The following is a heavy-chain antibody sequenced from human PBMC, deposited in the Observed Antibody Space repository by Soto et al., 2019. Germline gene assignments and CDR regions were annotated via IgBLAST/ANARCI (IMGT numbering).Heavy chain of an antibody. J-gene: IGHJ6*02. Sequence: ASVTVSCKASGYTFTSYAMHWVRQAPGQRLEWMGWINAGNGNTKYSQKFQGRVTITRDTSASTAYMELSSLRSEDTAVYYCARDIVVVVAATSSYGMDVWGQGTTVTVSS. CDR3: ARDIVVVVAATSSYGMDV. CDR1: GYTFTSYA. D-gene: IGHD2-15*01. CDR2: INAGNGNT. V-gene: IGHV1-3*01.